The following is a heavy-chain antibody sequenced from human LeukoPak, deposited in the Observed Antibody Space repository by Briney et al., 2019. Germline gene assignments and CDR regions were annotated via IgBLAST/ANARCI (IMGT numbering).Heavy chain of an antibody. CDR1: GFSFTSYS. CDR2: IRFDGRNK. Sequence: GGSLRLSCATSGFSFTSYSMHWVRQAPGKGLEWVAFIRFDGRNKYYADSVKGRFTISRDNSKNTLYLQMNSLRAEDTAVYYCAKDETAERYFDWLSTFDYWGQGTLVTVSS. J-gene: IGHJ4*02. D-gene: IGHD3-9*01. V-gene: IGHV3-30*02. CDR3: AKDETAERYFDWLSTFDY.